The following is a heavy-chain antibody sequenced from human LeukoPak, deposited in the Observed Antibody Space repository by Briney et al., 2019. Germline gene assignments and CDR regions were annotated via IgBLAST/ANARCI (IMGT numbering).Heavy chain of an antibody. J-gene: IGHJ6*03. CDR3: ARDRSGYYYDSSGYLGYYYYMDV. V-gene: IGHV3-48*01. D-gene: IGHD3-22*01. Sequence: GGSLRLSCAASGFTFSIFAMSWVRQAPGKGLEWVSYISSSSSTIYYADSVKGRFTISRDNAKNSLYLQMNSLRAEDTAVYYCARDRSGYYYDSSGYLGYYYYMDVWGKGTTVTVSS. CDR2: ISSSSSTI. CDR1: GFTFSIFA.